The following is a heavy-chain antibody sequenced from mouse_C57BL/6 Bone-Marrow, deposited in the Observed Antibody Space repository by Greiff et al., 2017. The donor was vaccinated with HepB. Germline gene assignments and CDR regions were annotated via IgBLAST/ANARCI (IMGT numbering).Heavy chain of an antibody. CDR3: ARYYYGSLYYFDY. V-gene: IGHV1-4*01. J-gene: IGHJ2*01. D-gene: IGHD1-1*01. CDR2: INPSSGYT. Sequence: QVQLKESGAELARPGASVKMSCKASGYTFTSYTMHWVKQRPGQGLEWIGYINPSSGYTKYNQKFKDKATLTADKSSSTAYMQLSSLTSEDSAVYYCARYYYGSLYYFDYWGQGTTLTVSS. CDR1: GYTFTSYT.